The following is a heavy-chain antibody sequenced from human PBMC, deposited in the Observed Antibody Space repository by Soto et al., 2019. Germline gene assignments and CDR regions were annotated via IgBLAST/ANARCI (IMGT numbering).Heavy chain of an antibody. CDR3: ERNGDSSYYMGWFDP. CDR2: IYSDGTT. J-gene: IGHJ5*02. Sequence: EVQLVESGGGLVQPGGSLRLSCAASGFTVSSNYMSWVRQAPGKGLEWVSVIYSDGTTYYADSVKGRFTISRDNSKNTLYLQMNSLRAEDTALYYCERNGDSSYYMGWFDPWGQGTLVTVSS. V-gene: IGHV3-66*01. CDR1: GFTVSSNY. D-gene: IGHD3-3*01.